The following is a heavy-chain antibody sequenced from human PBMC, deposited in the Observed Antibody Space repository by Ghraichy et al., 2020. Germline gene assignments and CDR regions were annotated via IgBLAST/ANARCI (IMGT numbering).Heavy chain of an antibody. V-gene: IGHV4-61*01. CDR1: GGSVSSGSYY. CDR2: IYYSGST. CDR3: AREVRNGMDV. J-gene: IGHJ6*02. Sequence: SQTLSLTCTVSGGSVSSGSYYWSWIRQPPGKGLEWIGYIYYSGSTNYNPSLKSRVTISVDTSKNQFSLKLSSVTAADTAVYYCAREVRNGMDVWGQGTTVTVSS. D-gene: IGHD2-2*01.